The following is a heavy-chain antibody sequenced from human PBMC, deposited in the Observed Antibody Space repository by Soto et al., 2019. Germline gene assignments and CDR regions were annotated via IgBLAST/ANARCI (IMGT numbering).Heavy chain of an antibody. CDR3: ARLGYCSGGSCYVPIGSYYFDY. D-gene: IGHD2-15*01. J-gene: IGHJ4*02. Sequence: QLQLQESGPGLVKPSETLSLTCTVSGGSISSSSYYWGWIRQPPGKGLEWIGSIYYSGSTYYNPSLKSRVTISVDTSKNQFSLKLSSVTAADTAVYYCARLGYCSGGSCYVPIGSYYFDYWGQGTLVTVSS. CDR2: IYYSGST. V-gene: IGHV4-39*01. CDR1: GGSISSSSYY.